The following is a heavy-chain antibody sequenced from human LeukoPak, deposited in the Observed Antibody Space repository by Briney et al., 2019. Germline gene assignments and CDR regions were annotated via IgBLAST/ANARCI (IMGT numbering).Heavy chain of an antibody. V-gene: IGHV4-39*01. CDR2: IYYSGST. D-gene: IGHD4-17*01. Sequence: SETLSLTCTVSGGSISSSSYYWGWIRQPPGKGLEWIGSIYYSGSTYYNPSLKSRVTISVDTSKNQFSLKLSSVTAADTAVYYCARQVGSYGDQAFDYWGQGTLVTVSS. J-gene: IGHJ4*02. CDR1: GGSISSSSYY. CDR3: ARQVGSYGDQAFDY.